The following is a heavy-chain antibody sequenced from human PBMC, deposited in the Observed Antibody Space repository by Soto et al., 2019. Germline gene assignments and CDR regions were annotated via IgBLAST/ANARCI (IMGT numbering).Heavy chain of an antibody. V-gene: IGHV3-23*01. D-gene: IGHD1-20*01. CDR3: AKWRITGRKIAVNDY. CDR1: GFTFSSYA. CDR2: ISGSGGST. Sequence: GGSLRLSCAASGFTFSSYAMSWVRQAPGKGLEWGSAISGSGGSTYYADSVKGRFTISGDNSKNTLWLQMNSLRAEDTALYYCAKWRITGRKIAVNDYWGKGTLVTVSS. J-gene: IGHJ4*02.